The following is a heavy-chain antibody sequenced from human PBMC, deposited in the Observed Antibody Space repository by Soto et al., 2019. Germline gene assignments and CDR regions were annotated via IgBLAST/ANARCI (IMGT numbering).Heavy chain of an antibody. J-gene: IGHJ4*02. CDR3: ASSLL. Sequence: SCKASGYIFIHYYIHWVRQAPGQGLEWVANIKGDGSEKNYVGSVKGRFTISRDNAKNSLYLQMNSLRVEDTAVYYCASSLLRGQGTLVTVSS. V-gene: IGHV3-7*02. CDR1: GYIFIHYY. CDR2: IKGDGSEK.